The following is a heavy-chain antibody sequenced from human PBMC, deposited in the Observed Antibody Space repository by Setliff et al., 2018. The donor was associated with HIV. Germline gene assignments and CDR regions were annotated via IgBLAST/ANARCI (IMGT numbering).Heavy chain of an antibody. J-gene: IGHJ3*02. V-gene: IGHV3-74*01. CDR1: GFSVNNYW. Sequence: GGSLRLSCVASGFSVNNYWMHWVRQAPGKGLMWVSRINSDGTNTYYADSVKGRFTISRDNAKNTLYLQMNSLRAEDAAVYYCEASYCSGGSCYPDAFNIWGQGTMGT. D-gene: IGHD2-15*01. CDR3: EASYCSGGSCYPDAFNI. CDR2: INSDGTNT.